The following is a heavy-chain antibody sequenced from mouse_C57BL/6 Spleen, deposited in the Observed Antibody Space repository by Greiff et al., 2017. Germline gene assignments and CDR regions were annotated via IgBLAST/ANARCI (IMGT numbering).Heavy chain of an antibody. Sequence: VQLQQSGPGLVKPGASVKISCKASGYTFTDYYMNWVKQSHGKSLEWIGDINPNNGGTSYNQKFKGKATLTVDKSSSTAYMELRSLTSEDSAVYYCARSITTAYYAMDYWGQGTSVTVSS. J-gene: IGHJ4*01. V-gene: IGHV1-26*01. CDR3: ARSITTAYYAMDY. CDR2: INPNNGGT. D-gene: IGHD1-2*01. CDR1: GYTFTDYY.